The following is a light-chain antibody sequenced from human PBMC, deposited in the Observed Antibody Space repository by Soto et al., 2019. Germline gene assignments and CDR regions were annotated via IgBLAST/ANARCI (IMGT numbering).Light chain of an antibody. J-gene: IGKJ5*01. CDR2: GAS. Sequence: EIVLTQSPAALSVSPGERAAVSCRASHSLSSNLAWYQQKPGQAPRLLIYGASTRATGIPARFSGSGSGTEFTLTISILQSEDFAVYYWQQYNNWPPITFGQGTRLAI. V-gene: IGKV3-15*01. CDR1: HSLSSN. CDR3: QQYNNWPPIT.